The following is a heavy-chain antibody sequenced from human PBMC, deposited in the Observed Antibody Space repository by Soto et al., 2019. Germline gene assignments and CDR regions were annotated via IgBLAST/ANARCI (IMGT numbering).Heavy chain of an antibody. D-gene: IGHD3-10*02. CDR2: ISYDGSNK. V-gene: IGHV3-30*18. J-gene: IGHJ6*02. CDR1: RFTFSSYG. Sequence: QVQLVESGGGVVQPGRSLRLSCAASRFTFSSYGMHWVRQAPGKGLEWVAAISYDGSNKNYADSVKGRFTISRDNSKNTLYLQMNGLRGEDTAVYYCAKGLLGYVFGVQDYHYGMDVWGQGTTVTVSS. CDR3: AKGLLGYVFGVQDYHYGMDV.